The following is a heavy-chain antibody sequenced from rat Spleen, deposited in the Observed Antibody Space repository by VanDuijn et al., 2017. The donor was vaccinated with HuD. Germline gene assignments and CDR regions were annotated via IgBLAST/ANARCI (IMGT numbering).Heavy chain of an antibody. CDR2: ISTGGGNT. CDR1: GFNFNDYW. V-gene: IGHV5S13*01. J-gene: IGHJ2*01. D-gene: IGHD1-9*01. Sequence: EVKLVESGGGLVQPGRSLKLSCAASGFNFNDYWMDWVRQAPTKGLEWVASISTGGGNTYYRDSVKGRFTISRDNAKNTQYLQMDSLRSEDTATYYCTTRGYGYNYFDYWGQGVMVTVSS. CDR3: TTRGYGYNYFDY.